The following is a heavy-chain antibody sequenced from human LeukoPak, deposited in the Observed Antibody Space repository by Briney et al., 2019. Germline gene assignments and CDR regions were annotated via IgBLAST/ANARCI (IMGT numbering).Heavy chain of an antibody. CDR1: GFTFGSYW. CDR3: ARDNREGLKYDILTGYVDY. Sequence: GGSLRLSCAASGFTFGSYWMSWVRQAPGKGLEWVANIKQDGSEKYYVDSVKGRFTISRDNAKNSLYLQMNSLRADDTAVYYCARDNREGLKYDILTGYVDYWGQGTLVTVSS. D-gene: IGHD3-9*01. CDR2: IKQDGSEK. J-gene: IGHJ4*02. V-gene: IGHV3-7*01.